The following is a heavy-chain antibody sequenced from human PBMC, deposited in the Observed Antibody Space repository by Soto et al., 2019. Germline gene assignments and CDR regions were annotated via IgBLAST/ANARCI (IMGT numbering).Heavy chain of an antibody. V-gene: IGHV4-59*01. D-gene: IGHD2-15*01. CDR3: ARARFQLLHPYYYGMDV. CDR1: GGSISSYY. Sequence: QVQLQQSGPGLVKPSETLSLTCTVSGGSISSYYWSWIRQPPGKGLDWIGYIYYTEKTNDNPSLKRRVTISVDTSKNQFSLKLRSVTAADTGVYFCARARFQLLHPYYYGMDVWGQGTAVTVSS. J-gene: IGHJ6*02. CDR2: IYYTEKT.